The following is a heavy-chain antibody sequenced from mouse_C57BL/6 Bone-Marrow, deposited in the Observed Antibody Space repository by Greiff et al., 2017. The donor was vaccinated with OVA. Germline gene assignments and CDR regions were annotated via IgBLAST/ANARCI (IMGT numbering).Heavy chain of an antibody. V-gene: IGHV8-8*01. CDR2: IWWDDDK. J-gene: IGHJ1*03. Sequence: QVQLQQSGPGILQPSQNLSLTCSFSGFSLSTFGMGVGWIRQPSGKGLEWLAHIWWDDDKYYNPALKSRPTISKDTSKNQVFLKIAHVHTADTATYYCARGVYDGYPCDVWGTGTTVTVSS. CDR3: ARGVYDGYPCDV. D-gene: IGHD2-3*01. CDR1: GFSLSTFGMG.